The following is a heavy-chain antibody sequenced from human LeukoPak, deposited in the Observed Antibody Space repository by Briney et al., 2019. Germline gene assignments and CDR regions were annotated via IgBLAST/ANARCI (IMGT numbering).Heavy chain of an antibody. CDR2: ISGTGGST. Sequence: PGWSLTLSCAASVFTFTSYPISWVRQAPGKGRGWVSAISGTGGSTYYADSVKDRSTNSTDNAKNTLYLEMASLRAEATAVYCCAKGRLQICVDWGQGTLVTVSS. CDR1: VFTFTSYP. V-gene: IGHV3-23*01. J-gene: IGHJ4*02. CDR3: AKGRLQICVD.